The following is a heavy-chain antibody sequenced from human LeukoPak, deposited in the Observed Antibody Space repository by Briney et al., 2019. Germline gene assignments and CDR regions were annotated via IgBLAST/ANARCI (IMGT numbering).Heavy chain of an antibody. Sequence: GGSLRLSCAASGFTVSSNYMSWVRQAPGKGLEWVSVIYSGGSTYYADSVKGRFTISRDNSKNTLYLQMNSLRAEDTAVYYCARDSGGSGSYLRAFDIWGQGTMVTVSS. CDR2: IYSGGST. CDR1: GFTVSSNY. D-gene: IGHD3-10*01. J-gene: IGHJ3*02. CDR3: ARDSGGSGSYLRAFDI. V-gene: IGHV3-66*01.